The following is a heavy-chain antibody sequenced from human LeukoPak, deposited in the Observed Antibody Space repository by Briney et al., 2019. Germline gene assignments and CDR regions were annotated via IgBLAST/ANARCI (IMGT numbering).Heavy chain of an antibody. CDR1: GFTFSSYG. V-gene: IGHV3-30*18. CDR2: ISYDGSNK. Sequence: QSGGSLRLSCAASGFTFSSYGMHWVRQAPGKGLEWVAVISYDGSNKYYADSVKGRFTISRDNSKNTLYLQMNSLRAEDTAVYYCAKGRQLWFGELYLTKLNFDYWGQGTLVTVSS. CDR3: AKGRQLWFGELYLTKLNFDY. D-gene: IGHD3-10*01. J-gene: IGHJ4*02.